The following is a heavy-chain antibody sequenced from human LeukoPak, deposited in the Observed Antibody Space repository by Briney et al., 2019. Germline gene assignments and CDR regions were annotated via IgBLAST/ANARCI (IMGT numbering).Heavy chain of an antibody. V-gene: IGHV3-48*03. J-gene: IGHJ6*04. Sequence: GGSLRLSCAASGFTFSSYEMNWVRQAPGKGLEWVSYISSSGSTIYYADSVKGRFTISRDNAKNSLYLQMNSLRAEDTAVYYCARGGLGNLYYYYGMDAWGKGTTVTVSS. CDR1: GFTFSSYE. CDR2: ISSSGSTI. CDR3: ARGGLGNLYYYYGMDA. D-gene: IGHD4-23*01.